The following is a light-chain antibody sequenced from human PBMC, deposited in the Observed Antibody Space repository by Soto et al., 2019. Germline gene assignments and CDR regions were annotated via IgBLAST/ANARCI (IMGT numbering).Light chain of an antibody. Sequence: DIQMTQSPSSLSASVGDRVTITCRARQDINNYLAWYQQKPGKVPKLLLYAASTLQSGVQSRFSGSGSGTDFALTISSLQPEDVATYCCQRYNSASWTFGQGTKVEIK. J-gene: IGKJ1*01. V-gene: IGKV1-27*01. CDR2: AAS. CDR1: QDINNY. CDR3: QRYNSASWT.